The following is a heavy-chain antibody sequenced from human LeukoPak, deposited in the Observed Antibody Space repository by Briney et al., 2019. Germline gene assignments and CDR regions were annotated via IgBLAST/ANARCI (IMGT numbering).Heavy chain of an antibody. Sequence: GASVKVSCKASGYTFTGYYMHWVRQAPGQGLEWMGWINLNSGGTNYAQKFQGRVTMTRDTSISTAYMELSRLRSDDTAVYYCARLYYYDSSGYYYLDYWGQGTLVTLSP. CDR1: GYTFTGYY. D-gene: IGHD3-22*01. CDR2: INLNSGGT. V-gene: IGHV1-2*02. CDR3: ARLYYYDSSGYYYLDY. J-gene: IGHJ4*02.